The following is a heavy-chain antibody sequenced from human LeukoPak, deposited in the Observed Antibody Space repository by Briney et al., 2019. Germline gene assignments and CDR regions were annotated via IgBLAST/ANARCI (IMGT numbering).Heavy chain of an antibody. D-gene: IGHD2-15*01. CDR3: ARRSHRTGGSCPSV. J-gene: IGHJ6*02. V-gene: IGHV4-39*01. CDR1: GDSIGSSHYY. Sequence: PSETLSLTCTISGDSIGSSHYYWVWIRQRPGKGLEWVGSIYVDGRTYYNEALKSRVTIFSDTTKVQLYLRPSSVTTTDTAIYYCARRSHRTGGSCPSVWGQGTTVTVSS. CDR2: IYVDGRT.